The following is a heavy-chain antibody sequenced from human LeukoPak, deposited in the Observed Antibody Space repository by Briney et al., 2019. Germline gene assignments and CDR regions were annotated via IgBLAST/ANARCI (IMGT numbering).Heavy chain of an antibody. Sequence: GRSLRLSCTASGFTFSNYAMHWVRQAPGKGLEWVAIISYDGNKKYYADSVKGRFTISRDNSKNTLYLQINSLRPDDTAVHYCAREHMAAAGANWLDPWGQGTLVTVSS. D-gene: IGHD6-13*01. V-gene: IGHV3-30*04. CDR3: AREHMAAAGANWLDP. CDR2: ISYDGNKK. J-gene: IGHJ5*02. CDR1: GFTFSNYA.